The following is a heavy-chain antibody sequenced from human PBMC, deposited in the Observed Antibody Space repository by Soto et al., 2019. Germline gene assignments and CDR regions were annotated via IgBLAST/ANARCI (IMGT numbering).Heavy chain of an antibody. CDR3: SRDGGDGDGSEIDY. V-gene: IGHV1-18*01. D-gene: IGHD4-17*01. CDR1: GYTFTSYG. CDR2: ISAYNGNT. J-gene: IGHJ4*02. Sequence: QVQLVQSGAEVKKTGASVKVSCKASGYTFTSYGISWVRPAPGQGLQWMGWISAYNGNTNYAQKLQGRVTMTTDTSTSTAYMAMRSLRSDDTAVYYCSRDGGDGDGSEIDYWGKGTLVTVSS.